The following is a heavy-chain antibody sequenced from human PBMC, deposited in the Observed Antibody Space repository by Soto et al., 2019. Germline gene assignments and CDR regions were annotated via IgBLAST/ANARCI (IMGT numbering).Heavy chain of an antibody. CDR1: GFSFSSFA. D-gene: IGHD5-18*01. V-gene: IGHV3-23*01. CDR3: AKMTSDSYGRNYGMDV. Sequence: GGSLRLFCTGSGFSFSSFAMSWVRQAPEKGLEWVSALRDNGVSPYYADSVKGRFTISRDNSKNTLYLQMDSLRVEDTALYYCAKMTSDSYGRNYGMDVWGQGTAVTVSS. CDR2: LRDNGVSP. J-gene: IGHJ6*02.